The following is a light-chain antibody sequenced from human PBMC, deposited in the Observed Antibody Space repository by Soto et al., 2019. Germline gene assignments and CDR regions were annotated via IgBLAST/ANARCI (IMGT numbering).Light chain of an antibody. CDR3: QQSYSTWWT. CDR1: QSISSY. CDR2: SAS. V-gene: IGKV1-39*01. J-gene: IGKJ1*01. Sequence: DIQMTQSPSSLSASVGDRVTITCRASQSISSYLNWYQQKPGKAPNLLIFSASILRTGVPSRFSGSGSGTDFTLTISSLQPADFASYYCQQSYSTWWTFGQGTKVEIK.